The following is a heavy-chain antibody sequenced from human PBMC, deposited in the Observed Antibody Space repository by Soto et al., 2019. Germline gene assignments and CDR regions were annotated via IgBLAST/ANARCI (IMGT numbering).Heavy chain of an antibody. D-gene: IGHD6-19*01. Sequence: PGGYLRLSCAASRFTVSRNYMGGVRQAPGKGLEWVSVVYSGGSTYYADSVKGRFTISRDNSKHPLYLQMNSLRAEDAAVYYCARDKPIPVAGAAHKSFTFYIWGQGTMSTVSS. CDR2: VYSGGST. V-gene: IGHV3-66*01. J-gene: IGHJ3*02. CDR3: ARDKPIPVAGAAHKSFTFYI. CDR1: RFTVSRNY.